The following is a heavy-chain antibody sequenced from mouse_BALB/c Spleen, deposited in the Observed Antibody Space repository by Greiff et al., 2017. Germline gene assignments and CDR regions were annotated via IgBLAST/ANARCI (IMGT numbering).Heavy chain of an antibody. CDR2: IYPGDGDT. CDR1: GYTFTSYW. V-gene: IGHV1-87*01. Sequence: QVQLQQSGAELARPGASVKLSCKASGYTFTSYWMQWVKQRPGQGLEWIGAIYPGDGDTRYTQKFKGKATLTADKSSSTAYMQLSSLASEDSAVYYCAREASLITTVVGPFAYWGQGTLVTVSA. J-gene: IGHJ3*01. D-gene: IGHD1-1*01. CDR3: AREASLITTVVGPFAY.